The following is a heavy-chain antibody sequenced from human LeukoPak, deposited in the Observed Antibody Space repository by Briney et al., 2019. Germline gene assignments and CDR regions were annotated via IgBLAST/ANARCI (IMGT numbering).Heavy chain of an antibody. J-gene: IGHJ4*02. CDR3: AGAPYYEGSWGYFDY. D-gene: IGHD3-22*01. Sequence: QPGGSLRLSCAASGFTVSSNYMSWVRQAPGKGLEWVSVIYSGGSTYYADSVKGRFTISRDNSKNTLDLQMNSLRAEDTAVYYCAGAPYYEGSWGYFDYWGQGTLVTVSS. V-gene: IGHV3-66*01. CDR1: GFTVSSNY. CDR2: IYSGGST.